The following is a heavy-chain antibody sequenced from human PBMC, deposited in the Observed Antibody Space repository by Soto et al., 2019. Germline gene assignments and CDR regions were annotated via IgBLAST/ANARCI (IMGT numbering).Heavy chain of an antibody. D-gene: IGHD6-19*01. J-gene: IGHJ5*02. Sequence: ASVKVSCKDSGYTFTGYYMHWVRQAPGQGLEWMGWINPNSGGTNYAQKFQGRVTMTRDTSIRTAYMELSRLRSDDTAVYYCARDHPLAVRFDPWGQGNLVTVSS. CDR2: INPNSGGT. CDR1: GYTFTGYY. CDR3: ARDHPLAVRFDP. V-gene: IGHV1-2*02.